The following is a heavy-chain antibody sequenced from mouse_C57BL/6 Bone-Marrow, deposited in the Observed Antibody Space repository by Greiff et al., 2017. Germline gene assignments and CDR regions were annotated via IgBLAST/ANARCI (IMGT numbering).Heavy chain of an antibody. V-gene: IGHV5-9*01. CDR1: GFTFSSYT. D-gene: IGHD1-1*01. Sequence: VQLKESGGGLVKPGGSLKLSCAASGFTFSSYTMSWVRQTPEKRLAWVATISGGGGNTYYPDSVKGRFTISRDNAKNTLYLQMSSLRSEDTALYYCARGYYYGSSLYFDYWGQGTTLTVSS. J-gene: IGHJ2*01. CDR3: ARGYYYGSSLYFDY. CDR2: ISGGGGNT.